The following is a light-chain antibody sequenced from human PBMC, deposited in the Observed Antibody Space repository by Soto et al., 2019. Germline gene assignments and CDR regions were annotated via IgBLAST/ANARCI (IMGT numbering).Light chain of an antibody. Sequence: ETVLTQSPGTLSLSPGERATLSCRASQSVSSNYLAWFQQKSGQAPRLLIYGASSRATGIPDRFSASGSGTDFTLTISRLEPEDFAVYFCQQYGTSPPKTFGQGTKVEIK. V-gene: IGKV3-20*01. J-gene: IGKJ2*01. CDR3: QQYGTSPPKT. CDR2: GAS. CDR1: QSVSSNY.